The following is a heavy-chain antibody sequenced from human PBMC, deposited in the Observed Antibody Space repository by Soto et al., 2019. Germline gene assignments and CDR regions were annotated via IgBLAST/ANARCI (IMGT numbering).Heavy chain of an antibody. CDR1: GFTFSSYT. J-gene: IGHJ6*04. V-gene: IGHV3-23*01. D-gene: IGHD2-2*01. CDR2: ISGGGDST. CDR3: AKDPYCLSSSCPPSDV. Sequence: GGSLRLSCAASGFTFSSYTMSWVHQAPGKGLEWVSAISGGGDSTHYADSVKGRFTISRDNSKNTLYLQMNGLRAEEAAVYYCAKDPYCLSSSCPPSDVWGKGTTVTVSS.